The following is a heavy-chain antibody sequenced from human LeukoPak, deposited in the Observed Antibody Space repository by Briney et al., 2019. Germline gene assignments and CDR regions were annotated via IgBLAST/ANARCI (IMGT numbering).Heavy chain of an antibody. CDR1: GGSFSGYY. J-gene: IGHJ4*02. CDR3: ARAPEFSSGWLLDY. D-gene: IGHD3-22*01. CDR2: INHSGRT. V-gene: IGHV4-34*01. Sequence: SETLSLTCAVYGGSFSGYYWSWIRQPPGKGLEWIGEINHSGRTNYNPSLKSRVTMSVDTSKNQFSLKLSSVTAADTAVYYCARAPEFSSGWLLDYWGQGTLVTVFS.